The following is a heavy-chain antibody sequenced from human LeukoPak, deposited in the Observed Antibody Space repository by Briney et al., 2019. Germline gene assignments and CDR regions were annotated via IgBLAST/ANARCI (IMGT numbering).Heavy chain of an antibody. D-gene: IGHD5-18*01. V-gene: IGHV4-31*03. CDR2: IYYSGST. Sequence: SETLSLTCTVSGGSVSSGSYYWSWIRQPPGKGLEWIGYIYYSGSTYYNPSLKSRVTISVDTSKNQFSLKLSSVTAADTAVYYCARGRGYQDYWGQGTLVTVSS. CDR1: GGSVSSGSYY. CDR3: ARGRGYQDY. J-gene: IGHJ4*02.